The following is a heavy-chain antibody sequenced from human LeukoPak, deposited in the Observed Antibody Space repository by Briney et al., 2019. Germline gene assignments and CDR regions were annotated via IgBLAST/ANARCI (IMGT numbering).Heavy chain of an antibody. CDR2: INWNGGST. Sequence: GGSLRLSCAASGFTFDDYGMSWVRQAPGKGLEWVSGINWNGGSTGYADSVKGRFTISRDNAKNSLYLQMNSLRAEDTALCYCARDDYDSSGQFYGMDVWGQGTTVTVSS. D-gene: IGHD3-22*01. V-gene: IGHV3-20*04. J-gene: IGHJ6*02. CDR3: ARDDYDSSGQFYGMDV. CDR1: GFTFDDYG.